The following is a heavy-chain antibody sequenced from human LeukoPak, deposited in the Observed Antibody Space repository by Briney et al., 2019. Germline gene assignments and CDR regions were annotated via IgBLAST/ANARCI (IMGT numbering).Heavy chain of an antibody. CDR1: GFTFSDYW. Sequence: GSLRLSCVGSGFTFSDYWATWVRQAPGKGLEWVANIDPDGSHQYYVDSVKGRFTISRDNAKNSLYLQMNSLRAEDTAVYYCASVAMVRGPHAFDIWGQGTMVTVSS. CDR3: ASVAMVRGPHAFDI. D-gene: IGHD3-10*01. J-gene: IGHJ3*02. V-gene: IGHV3-7*01. CDR2: IDPDGSHQ.